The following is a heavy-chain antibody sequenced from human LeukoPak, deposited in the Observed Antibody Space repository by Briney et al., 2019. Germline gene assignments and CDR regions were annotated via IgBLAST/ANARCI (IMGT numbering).Heavy chain of an antibody. CDR3: ARDRGITMVRGVAQRGGFDK. Sequence: GESLTLSCAISGFTFNTYNMNWVRHAPGKGLEWVAYISTSEATTHYAAPLRGRFTISRDNAAASLHLQMDSPGDADPAVFFCARDRGITMVRGVAQRGGFDKWGQGTLVAVAS. J-gene: IGHJ4*02. CDR1: GFTFNTYN. D-gene: IGHD3-10*01. CDR2: ISTSEATT. V-gene: IGHV3-48*02.